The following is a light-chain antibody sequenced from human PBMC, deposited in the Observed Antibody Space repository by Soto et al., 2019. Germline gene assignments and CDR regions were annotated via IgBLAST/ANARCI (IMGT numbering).Light chain of an antibody. V-gene: IGKV3-20*01. Sequence: EIVLTQSPGTLSLSPGERATLSCRASQSVSSSFLAWYQQTPGQAPRLLIYGSSSRATGIPDRFNGSGSGTDFTLTISRLDPEDFAVYYCQQYANSITFGGGTKVEIK. CDR2: GSS. CDR1: QSVSSSF. CDR3: QQYANSIT. J-gene: IGKJ4*01.